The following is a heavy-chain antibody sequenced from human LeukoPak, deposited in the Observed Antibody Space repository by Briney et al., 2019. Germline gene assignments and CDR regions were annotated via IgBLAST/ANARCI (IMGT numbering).Heavy chain of an antibody. CDR1: GFTFSSYA. D-gene: IGHD6-13*01. Sequence: GGSLRLSCAASGFTFSSYAMHWVRQAPGKGLEWVAVISYDGSNKYYADSVKGRFTISRDNSKNTLYRQMNSLRAEDTAVYYCARDRRGQLVLNDVFDIWGQGTMVTVSS. J-gene: IGHJ3*02. CDR2: ISYDGSNK. V-gene: IGHV3-30-3*01. CDR3: ARDRRGQLVLNDVFDI.